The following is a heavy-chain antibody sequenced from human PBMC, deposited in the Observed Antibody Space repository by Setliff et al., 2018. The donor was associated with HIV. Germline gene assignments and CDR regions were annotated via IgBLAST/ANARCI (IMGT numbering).Heavy chain of an antibody. CDR2: TGGSGGTDI. CDR3: ARYARVPQF. J-gene: IGHJ4*02. CDR1: GFTFNDYY. Sequence: GGSLRLSCAVSGFTFNDYYMSWIRQAPGKGLEYISYTGGSGGTDIKYADSVKGRFTISRDTAKNSLYLQINSLRAEDTAVYYCARYARVPQFWGQGTLVTVSS. V-gene: IGHV3-11*01. D-gene: IGHD1-1*01.